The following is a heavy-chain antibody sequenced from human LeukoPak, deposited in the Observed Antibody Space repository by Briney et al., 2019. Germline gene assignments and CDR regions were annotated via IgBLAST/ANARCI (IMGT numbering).Heavy chain of an antibody. V-gene: IGHV3-20*04. CDR3: ARDLDGDYGWHFDL. D-gene: IGHD4-17*01. J-gene: IGHJ2*01. CDR2: INWNGGST. Sequence: PGGSLRLSCAASGFTFDDYGMSWVRQAPGKGLEWVSGINWNGGSTGYADSVKGRFTISRDNAKNSLYLQMNSLRAEDTALYYCARDLDGDYGWHFDLWGRGTLVTVSS. CDR1: GFTFDDYG.